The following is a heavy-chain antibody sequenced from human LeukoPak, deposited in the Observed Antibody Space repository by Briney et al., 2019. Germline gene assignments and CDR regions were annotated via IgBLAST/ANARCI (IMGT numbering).Heavy chain of an antibody. D-gene: IGHD3-22*01. J-gene: IGHJ4*02. CDR3: ARDRSGYYDSSGYET. CDR1: GGSVSSGSYY. CDR2: IYTSGST. V-gene: IGHV4-61*02. Sequence: SETLSLTCTVSGGSVSSGSYYWTWIRQPAGKGLEWIGRIYTSGSTDYNPSLKSRVTISVDTSKNQFSLKLSSVTAADTAVYYCARDRSGYYDSSGYETWGQGTLVTVSS.